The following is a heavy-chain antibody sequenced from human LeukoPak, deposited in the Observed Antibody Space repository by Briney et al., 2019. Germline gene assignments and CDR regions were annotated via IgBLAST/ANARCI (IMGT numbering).Heavy chain of an antibody. CDR1: GFTFDDYG. Sequence: GGSLRLSCAASGFTFDDYGMSWVRQAPGKGLEWVSGINWNGGSTGYADSVKGRFTISRDNAKNSLYLQMNSLRAEDTAVYYCARDPGHYDSSSGDYWGQGTLVTVSS. CDR3: ARDPGHYDSSSGDY. D-gene: IGHD3-22*01. V-gene: IGHV3-20*04. J-gene: IGHJ4*02. CDR2: INWNGGST.